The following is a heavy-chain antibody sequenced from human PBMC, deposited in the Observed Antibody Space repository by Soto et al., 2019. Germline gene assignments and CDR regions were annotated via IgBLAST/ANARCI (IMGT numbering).Heavy chain of an antibody. D-gene: IGHD1-1*01. CDR3: ARALEPQRYYYYYGMDV. V-gene: IGHV3-30-3*01. J-gene: IGHJ6*02. CDR1: GFTFSSYA. CDR2: ISYDGSNK. Sequence: QVQLVESGGGVVQPGRSLRLSCASSGFTFSSYAMHWVRQAPGKGLEWVAVISYDGSNKYYADSVKGRFTISRDNSKNTLYLQMNRLRAEETAVYYCARALEPQRYYYYYGMDVWGQGTTVTVSS.